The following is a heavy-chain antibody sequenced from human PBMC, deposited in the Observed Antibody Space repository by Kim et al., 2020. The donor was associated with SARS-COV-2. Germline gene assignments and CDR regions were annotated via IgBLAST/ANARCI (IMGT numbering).Heavy chain of an antibody. D-gene: IGHD2-15*01. CDR3: ARSTSALYSYYGIDV. Sequence: ISVKGRFTIARDNAKNTLYLQMGSLRADDMAVYYCARSTSALYSYYGIDVWGQETTVTVSS. V-gene: IGHV3-64*01. J-gene: IGHJ6*02.